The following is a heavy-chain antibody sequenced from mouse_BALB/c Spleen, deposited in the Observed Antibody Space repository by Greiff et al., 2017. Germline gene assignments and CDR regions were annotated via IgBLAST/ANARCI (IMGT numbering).Heavy chain of an antibody. CDR3: AREYYDLDY. J-gene: IGHJ2*01. CDR2: IDPANGNT. V-gene: IGHV14-3*02. D-gene: IGHD1-1*01. CDR1: GFNIKDTY. Sequence: EVQLVESGAELVKPGASVKLSCTASGFNIKDTYMHWVKQRPEQGLEWIGRIDPANGNTKYDPKFPGKATITADTSSNTAYLQHSSLTSEDTAGYYCAREYYDLDYGGQGTTLTVSS.